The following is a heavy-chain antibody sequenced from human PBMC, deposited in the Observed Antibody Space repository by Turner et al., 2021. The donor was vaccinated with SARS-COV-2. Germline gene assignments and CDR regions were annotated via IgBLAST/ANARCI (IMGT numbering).Heavy chain of an antibody. Sequence: EVHLVESGGGLVQPGGSLRLSCAASGFAVSNNYMSWVRQAEGKGLEWVSLIYSGGSTYYADSVTGRFTISRDNSKNTLYLQMTSLRAEDTAVYYCATRMTTLPQWGQGTLVTVSS. V-gene: IGHV3-66*01. J-gene: IGHJ4*02. CDR1: GFAVSNNY. CDR2: IYSGGST. D-gene: IGHD4-17*01. CDR3: ATRMTTLPQ.